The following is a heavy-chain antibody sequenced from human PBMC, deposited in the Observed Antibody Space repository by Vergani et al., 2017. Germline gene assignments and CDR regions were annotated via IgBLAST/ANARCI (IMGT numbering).Heavy chain of an antibody. D-gene: IGHD2-15*01. V-gene: IGHV3-30*18. CDR1: GFTFSSSG. Sequence: QVQLVESGGGVVQPGRSLRLSCAASGFTFSSSGMHWVRQAPGKGLEWVAVISYDGSNKYYADSVKGRFTISRDNSKNTLYLQMNSLRAEDTAVYYCAKDGSPCSGGSCYFLGAFDIWGQGTMVTVSS. CDR3: AKDGSPCSGGSCYFLGAFDI. J-gene: IGHJ3*02. CDR2: ISYDGSNK.